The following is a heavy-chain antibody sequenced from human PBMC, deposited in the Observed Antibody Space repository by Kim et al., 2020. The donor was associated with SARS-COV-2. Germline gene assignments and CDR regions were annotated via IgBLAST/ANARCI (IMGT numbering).Heavy chain of an antibody. D-gene: IGHD6-13*01. J-gene: IGHJ4*02. CDR2: ISYDGSNK. CDR1: GFTFSSYG. V-gene: IGHV3-33*05. Sequence: GGSLRLSCAASGFTFSSYGMHWVRQAPGKGLEWVAVISYDGSNKYYADSVKGRFTISRDNSKNTLYLQMNSLRAEDTAVYYCARDLITAAALDYWGQGTLVTVSS. CDR3: ARDLITAAALDY.